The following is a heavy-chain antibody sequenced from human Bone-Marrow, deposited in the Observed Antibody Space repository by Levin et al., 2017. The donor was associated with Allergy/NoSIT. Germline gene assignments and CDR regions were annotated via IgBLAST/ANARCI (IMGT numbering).Heavy chain of an antibody. CDR2: INHSGST. Sequence: SETLSLTCAVYGGSFSGYYWSWIRQPPGKGLEWIGEINHSGSTNYNPSLKSRVTISVDTSKNQFSLKLSSVTAADTAVYYCATSSYDFWSGYHYYFDYWGQGTLVTVSS. D-gene: IGHD3-3*01. CDR1: GGSFSGYY. J-gene: IGHJ4*02. CDR3: ATSSYDFWSGYHYYFDY. V-gene: IGHV4-34*01.